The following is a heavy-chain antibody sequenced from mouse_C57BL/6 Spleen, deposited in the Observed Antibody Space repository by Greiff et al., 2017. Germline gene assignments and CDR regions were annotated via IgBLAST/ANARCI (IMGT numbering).Heavy chain of an antibody. D-gene: IGHD1-1*01. Sequence: VKLVESGTELVKPGASVKLSCKASGYTFTSYWMHWVKQRPGQGLEWIGNINPSNGGTNYNEKFKSKATLTVDKSSSTAYMQLSSLTSEDSAVYYCATHTVYAMDYWGQGTSVTVSS. V-gene: IGHV1-53*01. CDR1: GYTFTSYW. CDR3: ATHTVYAMDY. J-gene: IGHJ4*01. CDR2: INPSNGGT.